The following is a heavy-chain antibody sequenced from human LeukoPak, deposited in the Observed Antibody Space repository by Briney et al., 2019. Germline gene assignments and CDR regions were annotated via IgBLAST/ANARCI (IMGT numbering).Heavy chain of an antibody. Sequence: GESLKISCKGSGYSFTSYWIGWVRQMPGKGLEWMGIIYPGDSDTRYSPSFQGQVTISADKSISTAYLQWSSLKASDTAMYYCARRWLQLGRYDAFDVWGQGTMVTVSS. J-gene: IGHJ3*01. CDR1: GYSFTSYW. CDR2: IYPGDSDT. D-gene: IGHD5-24*01. V-gene: IGHV5-51*01. CDR3: ARRWLQLGRYDAFDV.